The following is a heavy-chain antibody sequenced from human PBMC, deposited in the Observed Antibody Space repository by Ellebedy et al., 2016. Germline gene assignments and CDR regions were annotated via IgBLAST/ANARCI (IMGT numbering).Heavy chain of an antibody. Sequence: GESLKISXAASGFTFSSYGMHWVRQAPGKGLEWVAVISYDGSNKYYADSVKGRFTISRDNSKNTLYLQMNSLRAEDTAVYYCAKSRYGDYAWGQGTLVTVSS. CDR3: AKSRYGDYA. D-gene: IGHD4-17*01. J-gene: IGHJ5*02. CDR2: ISYDGSNK. CDR1: GFTFSSYG. V-gene: IGHV3-30*18.